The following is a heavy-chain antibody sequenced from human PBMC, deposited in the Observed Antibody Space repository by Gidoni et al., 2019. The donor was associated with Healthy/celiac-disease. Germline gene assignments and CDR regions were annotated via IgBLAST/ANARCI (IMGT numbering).Heavy chain of an antibody. J-gene: IGHJ4*02. V-gene: IGHV3-21*01. CDR3: ARDLPHDYYDSSGYYYGVDY. CDR1: GFTFSSSS. D-gene: IGHD3-22*01. Sequence: EVQLVESGGGLVKPGGSLRLSCAASGFTFSSSSMNWVRQAPGKGLEWVSSISSSSSYIYYADSVKGRFTISRDNAKNSLYLQMNSLRAEDTAVYYCARDLPHDYYDSSGYYYGVDYWGQGTLVTVSS. CDR2: ISSSSSYI.